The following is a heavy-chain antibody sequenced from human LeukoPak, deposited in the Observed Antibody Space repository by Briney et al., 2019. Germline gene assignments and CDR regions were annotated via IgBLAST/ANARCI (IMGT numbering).Heavy chain of an antibody. J-gene: IGHJ4*02. V-gene: IGHV4-61*02. CDR2: IHTSGST. D-gene: IGHD4-17*01. CDR3: ARDPDYGDYGLDY. CDR1: GGSISSGSYY. Sequence: PSQTLSLTCTVSGGSISSGSYYWSWIRQPAGKGLEWIGRIHTSGSTNYNPSLKSRVTISVDTSKNQFSLKLSAMTAADTAVYYCARDPDYGDYGLDYWGQGTLVTVSS.